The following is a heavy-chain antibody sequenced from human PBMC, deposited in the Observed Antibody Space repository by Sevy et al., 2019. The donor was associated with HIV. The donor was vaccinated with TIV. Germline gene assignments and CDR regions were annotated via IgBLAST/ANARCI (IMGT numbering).Heavy chain of an antibody. CDR2: ISYDGSNN. J-gene: IGHJ4*02. V-gene: IGHV3-30*18. Sequence: GGSLRLSCAASGFPFSSYAMSWVRQAPGKGLEWVAVISYDGSNNYYADSVKGRFTISRDNSKNTLYLQMNSLRAEDTAVYYCAKVGGTYYDFWSGYGYFDYWCQGTLVTVSS. CDR3: AKVGGTYYDFWSGYGYFDY. CDR1: GFPFSSYA. D-gene: IGHD3-3*01.